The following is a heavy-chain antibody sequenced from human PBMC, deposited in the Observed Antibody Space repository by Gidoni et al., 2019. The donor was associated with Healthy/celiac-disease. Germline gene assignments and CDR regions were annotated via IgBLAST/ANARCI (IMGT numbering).Heavy chain of an antibody. V-gene: IGHV3-21*01. CDR1: GFTFSSYS. CDR3: ARARTTRIVGATTFDY. D-gene: IGHD1-26*01. Sequence: EVQLVESGGGLVKPGGSLRLSCAASGFTFSSYSMNWVRQAPGKGLEWVSSISSSSSYIYYADSVKGRFTISRDNAKNSLYLQMNSLRAEDTAVYYCARARTTRIVGATTFDYWGQGTLVTVSS. CDR2: ISSSSSYI. J-gene: IGHJ4*02.